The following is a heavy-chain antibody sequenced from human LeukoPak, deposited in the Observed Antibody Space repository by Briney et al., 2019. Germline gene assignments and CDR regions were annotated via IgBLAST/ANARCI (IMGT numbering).Heavy chain of an antibody. J-gene: IGHJ4*02. Sequence: ASVKVSCKASGYTFTGYYMHWVRQAPGQGLEWMGWINPNSGGTNYAQKFQGRVTMTRDTSISTAYMELSSLRSEDTAVYYCAATPADSSGYYDFDYWGQGTLVTVSS. CDR3: AATPADSSGYYDFDY. CDR1: GYTFTGYY. D-gene: IGHD3-22*01. CDR2: INPNSGGT. V-gene: IGHV1-2*02.